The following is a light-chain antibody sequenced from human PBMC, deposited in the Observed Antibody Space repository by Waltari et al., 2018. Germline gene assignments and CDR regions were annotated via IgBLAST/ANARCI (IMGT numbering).Light chain of an antibody. CDR1: QSLRDSNGNDY. J-gene: IGKJ2*01. V-gene: IGKV2-28*01. Sequence: IVMTQSPLSLPVTPGEPASISCRSSQSLRDSNGNDYLDWYLQKPGQSPQLLIYLGSDRASGVPGRLNGSGSGSNFTLTISRVEAADVGVYYCMQALQTPRTFGQGTKLEIK. CDR2: LGS. CDR3: MQALQTPRT.